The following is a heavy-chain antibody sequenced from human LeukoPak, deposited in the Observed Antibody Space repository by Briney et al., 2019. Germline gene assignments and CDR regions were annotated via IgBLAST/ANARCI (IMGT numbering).Heavy chain of an antibody. CDR3: ARDTDDYGGNSDYFDY. V-gene: IGHV3-30*04. CDR2: ISYDGSNE. J-gene: IGHJ4*02. D-gene: IGHD4-23*01. CDR1: GFTFSSYA. Sequence: GGSLRLSCAASGFTFSSYAMHWVRQAPGKGLEWVAVISYDGSNEYYADSVKGRFTISRDNSKNTLYLQMNSLRAEDTAVYYCARDTDDYGGNSDYFDYWGQGTLVTVSS.